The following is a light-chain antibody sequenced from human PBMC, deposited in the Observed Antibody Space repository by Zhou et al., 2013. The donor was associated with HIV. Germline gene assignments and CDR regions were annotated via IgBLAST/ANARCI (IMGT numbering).Light chain of an antibody. CDR2: DAS. CDR1: QDISNY. Sequence: DIQMTQSPSSLSASVGDRVTITCQASQDISNYLNWYQQKPGKAPKLLIYDASNLETGVPSRFSGSGSGTEFTLTITSLQTDDFATYYCQQSYTTPRTFGPGTTVDV. V-gene: IGKV1-39*01. J-gene: IGKJ3*01. CDR3: QQSYTTPRT.